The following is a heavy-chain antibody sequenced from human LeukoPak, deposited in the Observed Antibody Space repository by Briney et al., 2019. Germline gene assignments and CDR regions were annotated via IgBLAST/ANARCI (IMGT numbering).Heavy chain of an antibody. CDR2: ISSSSNII. Sequence: GGSLGLSRAASGFTFSNYNMNWVRQPPGKGLQWVSYISSSSNIIYYADSVKGRFTISRDNAKNSLFLQMNSLRAEDTAVYYCARDFAREFTIDYWGQGTLVTVSS. V-gene: IGHV3-48*01. CDR1: GFTFSNYN. J-gene: IGHJ4*02. CDR3: ARDFAREFTIDY. D-gene: IGHD3-10*01.